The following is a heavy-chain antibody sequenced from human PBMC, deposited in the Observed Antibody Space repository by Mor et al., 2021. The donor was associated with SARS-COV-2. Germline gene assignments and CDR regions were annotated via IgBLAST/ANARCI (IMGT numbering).Heavy chain of an antibody. V-gene: IGHV4-59*01. Sequence: WIGYVFYTGTTNYNPSLKSRVTMSVDTSKNQFSLKLSSVTAADTAVYYCARSKDDDDGYRYWWYFDLWGRGTLV. CDR3: ARSKDDDDGYRYWWYFDL. CDR2: VFYTGTT. J-gene: IGHJ2*01. D-gene: IGHD3-16*02.